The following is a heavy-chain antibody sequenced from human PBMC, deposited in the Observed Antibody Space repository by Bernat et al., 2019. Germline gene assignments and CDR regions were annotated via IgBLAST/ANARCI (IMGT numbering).Heavy chain of an antibody. D-gene: IGHD2-8*01. CDR3: ARSGYYTNGVCPYYYYGMDV. Sequence: QVQLQQSGPGLVKPSQTLSLTCAISGDSVSSNSAAWNWIRQSPSRGLEWLGRTYYRSKWYNDYAVSVKSRITINPDTTKNQFSLQLNSVTPEDTAVYYCARSGYYTNGVCPYYYYGMDVWGQGTTVTVSS. CDR1: GDSVSSNSAA. CDR2: TYYRSKWYN. V-gene: IGHV6-1*01. J-gene: IGHJ6*02.